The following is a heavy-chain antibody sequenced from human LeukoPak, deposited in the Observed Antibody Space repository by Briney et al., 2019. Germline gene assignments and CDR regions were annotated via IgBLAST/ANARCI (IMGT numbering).Heavy chain of an antibody. D-gene: IGHD7-27*01. CDR1: GFTFSGAW. CDR3: ARHVGTSF. J-gene: IGHJ4*02. V-gene: IGHV3-7*01. CDR2: IREDGTEK. Sequence: PGGSLRLSCTASGFTFSGAWMTWVRQAPGKGLEWVANIREDGTEKNYVDSVKGRFTISRDNAKNSLFLQMSNLRDDDTAIYYCARHVGTSFWGQGTLVTVSS.